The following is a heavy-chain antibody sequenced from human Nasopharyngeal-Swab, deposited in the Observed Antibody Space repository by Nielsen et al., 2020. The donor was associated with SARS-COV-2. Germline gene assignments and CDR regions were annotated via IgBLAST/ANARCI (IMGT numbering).Heavy chain of an antibody. Sequence: GGSLRLSCAASGFTFNTYAISWVRQAPGEGLEWVSVISGSDYSTKYADSVKGRFTISRDNAKNTLYLQMNSLRAEDTAVYYCASGAVDGSGTYRLGEYWGQGTLVTVSS. CDR2: ISGSDYST. CDR3: ASGAVDGSGTYRLGEY. CDR1: GFTFNTYA. J-gene: IGHJ4*02. V-gene: IGHV3-23*01. D-gene: IGHD3-10*01.